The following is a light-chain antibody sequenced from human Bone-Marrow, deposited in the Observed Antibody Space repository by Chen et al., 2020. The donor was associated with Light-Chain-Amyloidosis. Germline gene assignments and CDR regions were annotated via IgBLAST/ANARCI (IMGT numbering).Light chain of an antibody. Sequence: DIVMTQSPDSLAVSLGERATINCKSSQSVLYSSRNKNYLAWYQQRPGQPPKLLIYWASTRESGVPARFSGSGSGTDFTLTIISLQAEDVALYYCQQYYSTPHTFGQGTRLEIK. CDR2: WAS. CDR1: QSVLYSSRNKNY. CDR3: QQYYSTPHT. J-gene: IGKJ2*01. V-gene: IGKV4-1*01.